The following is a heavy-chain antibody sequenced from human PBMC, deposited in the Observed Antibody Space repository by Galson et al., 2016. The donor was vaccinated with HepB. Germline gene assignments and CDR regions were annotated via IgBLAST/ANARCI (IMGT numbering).Heavy chain of an antibody. CDR2: IDPRGGRT. CDR3: ASNSPFRVTYY. CDR1: GYTFTTYY. V-gene: IGHV1-46*01. Sequence: SVKVSCKASGYTFTTYYLHWVRQAPGQGLEWMGLIDPRGGRTNYAQKFQGRVTITRDTSTGTIYMDLRRLISEDTAIYYCASNSPFRVTYYWGQGTLVTVSS. D-gene: IGHD4-23*01. J-gene: IGHJ4*02.